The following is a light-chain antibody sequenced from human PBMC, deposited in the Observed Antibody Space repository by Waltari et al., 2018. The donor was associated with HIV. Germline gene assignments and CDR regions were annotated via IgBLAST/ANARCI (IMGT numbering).Light chain of an antibody. Sequence: DIVMTQSPDSLAVSLGERATINCKSSQSVLSSSNNKNCLAWYQQKPGQPPRLLIYWASTRESGVPDRFSGSGSGTDFTLTISSLQAEDVAVYYCQQYYSTPDTFGQGTKLEIK. CDR3: QQYYSTPDT. J-gene: IGKJ2*01. CDR1: QSVLSSSNNKNC. V-gene: IGKV4-1*01. CDR2: WAS.